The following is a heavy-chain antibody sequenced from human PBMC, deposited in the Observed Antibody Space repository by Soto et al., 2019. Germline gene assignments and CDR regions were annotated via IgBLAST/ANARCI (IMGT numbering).Heavy chain of an antibody. CDR1: GFTFSSYG. J-gene: IGHJ3*02. CDR2: ISYDGSNK. Sequence: GGSLRLSCAASGFTFSSYGMHWVRQAPGKGLEWVAVISYDGSNKYYADSVKGRFTISRDNSKNTLYLQMNSLRAEDTAVYYCAIEVLQWLVRDADAFDIWGQGTMVTVSS. D-gene: IGHD6-19*01. CDR3: AIEVLQWLVRDADAFDI. V-gene: IGHV3-30*03.